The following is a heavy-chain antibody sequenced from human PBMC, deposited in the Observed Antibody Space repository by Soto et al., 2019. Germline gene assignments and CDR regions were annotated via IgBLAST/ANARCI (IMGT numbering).Heavy chain of an antibody. D-gene: IGHD1-26*01. CDR1: GFAFGNAW. Sequence: EVRLVESGGGLVKPGGSLRLSCAASGFAFGNAWMSWVRQAPGKGLEWVGRIKSKPDGGTLDYVAPVKSRFTISRDDSKNTLYLQINSLETEDTAVYYCSTELGSHTANTLNYWGQGTLVTVST. J-gene: IGHJ4*02. CDR3: STELGSHTANTLNY. V-gene: IGHV3-15*07. CDR2: IKSKPDGGTL.